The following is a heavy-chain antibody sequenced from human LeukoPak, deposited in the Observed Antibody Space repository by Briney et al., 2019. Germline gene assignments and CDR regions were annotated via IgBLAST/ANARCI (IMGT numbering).Heavy chain of an antibody. D-gene: IGHD4-23*01. J-gene: IGHJ4*02. V-gene: IGHV3-33*06. CDR1: GFTFSSYG. CDR2: IWYDGSNK. Sequence: PGGSLRLSCAASGFTFSSYGMRWVRQAPGKGLEWVAVIWYDGSNKYYADSVKGRFTISRDNSKNTLYLQMNSLRAEDTAVYYCAKDFGGNALGGYWGQGTLVTVSS. CDR3: AKDFGGNALGGY.